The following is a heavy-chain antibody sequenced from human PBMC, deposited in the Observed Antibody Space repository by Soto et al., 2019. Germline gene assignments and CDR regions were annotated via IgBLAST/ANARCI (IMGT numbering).Heavy chain of an antibody. D-gene: IGHD6-6*01. CDR1: GGTFSSYG. J-gene: IGHJ5*02. CDR2: IIPIFGTA. Sequence: QVQLVQSGAEVKKPGSSVKVSCKASGGTFSSYGISWLRQAPGQGLEWMGGIIPIFGTANKAQKFQGRVTMTADESTSTAYMALCKLRSEDTAVYYCARPHSNSEGWFDPWGKGTLVAVSS. CDR3: ARPHSNSEGWFDP. V-gene: IGHV1-69*12.